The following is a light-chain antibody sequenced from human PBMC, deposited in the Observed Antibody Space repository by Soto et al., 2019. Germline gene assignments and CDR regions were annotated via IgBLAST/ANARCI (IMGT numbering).Light chain of an antibody. V-gene: IGKV1-8*01. Sequence: AIRMTQSPSSFAASTGDRVTITCRASQGISSYLAWYQQKPGKAPKLLIYGASTLQSGVPSRFSGSGSGTDFTLTISCLQSEHFATYYCQQYYSYPPTFGPGTTVDI. J-gene: IGKJ3*01. CDR2: GAS. CDR3: QQYYSYPPT. CDR1: QGISSY.